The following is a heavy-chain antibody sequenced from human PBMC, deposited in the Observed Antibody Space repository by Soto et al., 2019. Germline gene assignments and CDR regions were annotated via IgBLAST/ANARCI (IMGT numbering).Heavy chain of an antibody. Sequence: EVQLVESGGGLVQPGGSLRLSCAASGFTVSSNYMSWVRQAPGKGLEWVSVLYSGGNTYYADSVKGRFTISRDNSKNTLYLQMNNLRAEDTAVYYCARASVTAVRGVGFYWGQGTLVTVSS. CDR3: ARASVTAVRGVGFY. CDR2: LYSGGNT. V-gene: IGHV3-66*01. D-gene: IGHD3-10*01. CDR1: GFTVSSNY. J-gene: IGHJ4*02.